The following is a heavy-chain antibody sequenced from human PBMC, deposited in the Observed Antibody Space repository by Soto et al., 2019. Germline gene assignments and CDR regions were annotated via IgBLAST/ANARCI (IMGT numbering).Heavy chain of an antibody. J-gene: IGHJ3*02. CDR3: ASLPVADGAFYI. CDR2: IIPILGIA. V-gene: IGHV1-69*02. CDR1: GGTFSSYT. D-gene: IGHD6-19*01. Sequence: QVQLVQSGAEVKKPGSSVKVSCKASGGTFSSYTISWVRQAPGQGLEWMGRIIPILGIAKYAQKFQGRVTITADKSTSTAYMEVSSLRSEVTAVYYCASLPVADGAFYIGGQGTMVTVSS.